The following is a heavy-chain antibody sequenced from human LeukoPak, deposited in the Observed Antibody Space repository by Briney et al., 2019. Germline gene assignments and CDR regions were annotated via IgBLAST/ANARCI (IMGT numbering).Heavy chain of an antibody. J-gene: IGHJ4*02. CDR1: GFTFSSYE. Sequence: GRSLRLSCAASGFTFSSYEMHWVRQAPGKGLEWVAFILYDGSKKYFADSVKGRFTISRDNSKNTLYLQMNSLRAEDAAVYDCAREVSGSYFDYWGQGTLVTVSS. CDR2: ILYDGSKK. D-gene: IGHD1-26*01. V-gene: IGHV3-30*04. CDR3: AREVSGSYFDY.